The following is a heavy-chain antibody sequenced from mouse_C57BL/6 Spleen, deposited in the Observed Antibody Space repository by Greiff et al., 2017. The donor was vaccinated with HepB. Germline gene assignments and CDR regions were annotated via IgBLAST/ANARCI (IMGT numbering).Heavy chain of an antibody. D-gene: IGHD3-3*01. V-gene: IGHV1-26*01. CDR3: ARGGREDAMDY. J-gene: IGHJ4*01. CDR2: INPNNGGT. CDR1: GYTFTDYY. Sequence: EVQLQQSGPELVKPGASVKISCKASGYTFTDYYMNWVKQSHGKSLEWIGDINPNNGGTSYNQKFKGKATLTVDKSSSTAYMELRSLTSEDSAVYYCARGGREDAMDYWGQGTSVTVSS.